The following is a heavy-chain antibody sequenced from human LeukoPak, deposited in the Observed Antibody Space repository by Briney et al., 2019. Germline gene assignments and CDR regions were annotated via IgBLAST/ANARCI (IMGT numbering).Heavy chain of an antibody. D-gene: IGHD3-3*01. Sequence: SVKVSCKASGGAFGSYAISWVRQAPGQGLEWMGGIIPIFGTANYAQKFQGRITITADESTSTAYMELSSLRSEDTAVYYCARVALADPYYDFWSGYQYLDYWGQGTLVTVSS. CDR3: ARVALADPYYDFWSGYQYLDY. CDR2: IIPIFGTA. V-gene: IGHV1-69*13. CDR1: GGAFGSYA. J-gene: IGHJ4*02.